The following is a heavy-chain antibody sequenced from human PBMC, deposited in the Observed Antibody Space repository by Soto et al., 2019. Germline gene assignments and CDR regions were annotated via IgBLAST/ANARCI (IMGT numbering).Heavy chain of an antibody. Sequence: NPWGSLSLPCAPAAFSFASCSMNWLRQAPGKGLEWVSSISSRPNGTSFYNHYAESVKGRFTISRDNAKDSLYLQMKTVRAEDTRVYYCARVRLEYSNKPYIFDNWGRGTQVTVSS. CDR3: ARVRLEYSNKPYIFDN. V-gene: IGHV3-21*01. CDR1: AFSFASCS. J-gene: IGHJ4*02. D-gene: IGHD4-4*01. CDR2: ISSRPNGTSFYN.